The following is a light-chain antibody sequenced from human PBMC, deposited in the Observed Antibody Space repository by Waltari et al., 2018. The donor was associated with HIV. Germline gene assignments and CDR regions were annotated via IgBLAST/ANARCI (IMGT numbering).Light chain of an antibody. CDR1: NSNLGSNT. V-gene: IGLV1-44*01. J-gene: IGLJ2*01. CDR2: NTN. CDR3: AAWDDSLNAHVL. Sequence: QSVLTQPPSASGTPGQWVTISCSGRNSNLGSNTVNWYQQLPGTAPKLLIYNTNQRPSGVSDRFSGSKSGTSASLAISGLQSEDEADYYCAAWDDSLNAHVLFGGGTKLTVL.